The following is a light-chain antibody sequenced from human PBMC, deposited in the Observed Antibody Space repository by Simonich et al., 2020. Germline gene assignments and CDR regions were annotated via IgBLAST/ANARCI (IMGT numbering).Light chain of an antibody. V-gene: IGKV1-33*01. CDR2: DAS. J-gene: IGKJ5*01. CDR1: QDIINY. CDR3: QQYDNLPIT. Sequence: IQMTKSPSSLSASVGNRVTITCQGSQDIINYLNWYHQKPGKAPKLLIYDASNLETGVPSRFSGSGSGTDFTFTISSLQPEDIATYYCQQYDNLPITFGQGTRLEIK.